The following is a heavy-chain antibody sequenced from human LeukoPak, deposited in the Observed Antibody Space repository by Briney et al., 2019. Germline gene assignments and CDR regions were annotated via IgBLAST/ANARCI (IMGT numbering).Heavy chain of an antibody. Sequence: SVKVSCKASGGTFSSYAISWVRQAPGQGLGWMGRIIPILGIANYAQKFQGRVTITADKSTSTAYMELSSLRSEDTAVHYCARDRPYYYGSGSYRRDYYYGMDVWGQGTTVTVSS. D-gene: IGHD3-10*01. V-gene: IGHV1-69*04. CDR1: GGTFSSYA. CDR2: IIPILGIA. CDR3: ARDRPYYYGSGSYRRDYYYGMDV. J-gene: IGHJ6*02.